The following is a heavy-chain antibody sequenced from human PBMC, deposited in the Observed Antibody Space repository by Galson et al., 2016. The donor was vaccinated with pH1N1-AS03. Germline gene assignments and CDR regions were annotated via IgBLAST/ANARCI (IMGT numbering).Heavy chain of an antibody. D-gene: IGHD3-10*01. V-gene: IGHV1-69*13. CDR2: IHPIFGTP. CDR1: GGTFSNYA. J-gene: IGHJ4*02. CDR3: AIKSVGYGSGSSYFDY. Sequence: SVKVSCKASGGTFSNYAISWMRQAPGQGLEWMGGIHPIFGTPSYAQKFRGRLTITADHSTSAAYMELTSLTSDDTAVYYCAIKSVGYGSGSSYFDYWGQGTLVTVSS.